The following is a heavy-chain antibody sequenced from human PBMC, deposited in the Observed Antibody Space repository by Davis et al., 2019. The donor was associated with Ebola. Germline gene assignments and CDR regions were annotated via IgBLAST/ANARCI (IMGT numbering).Heavy chain of an antibody. CDR1: GGSISSGDYS. CDR3: SRGTDAYKSGVD. CDR2: IYYSGST. J-gene: IGHJ4*02. V-gene: IGHV4-30-4*01. Sequence: SETLSLTCTVSGGSISSGDYSWSWIRQPPGKGLEWIGYIYYSGSTYYNPSLKSRVTISVDTSKNQFSLELSSVTAADTAVYYCSRGTDAYKSGVDWGQGTLVTVSS. D-gene: IGHD5-24*01.